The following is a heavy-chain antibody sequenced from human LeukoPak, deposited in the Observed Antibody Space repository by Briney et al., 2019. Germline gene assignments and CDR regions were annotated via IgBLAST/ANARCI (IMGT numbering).Heavy chain of an antibody. Sequence: ASVKVSCKASGYTFTGYYMHWVRQDPGQGLEWMGWINPNSGGTNYAQKFQGRVTMTRDTSISTAYMELSRLRSDDTAVYYCATVTGRILRRAFDIWGQGTMVTVSS. V-gene: IGHV1-2*02. J-gene: IGHJ3*02. D-gene: IGHD1-20*01. CDR2: INPNSGGT. CDR1: GYTFTGYY. CDR3: ATVTGRILRRAFDI.